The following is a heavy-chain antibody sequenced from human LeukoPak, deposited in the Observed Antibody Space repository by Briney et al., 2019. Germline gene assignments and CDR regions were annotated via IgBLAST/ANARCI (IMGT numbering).Heavy chain of an antibody. CDR3: AKSVRQLWLRGVDY. Sequence: GGSLRLSCAASGFTFSSYAMSWVRQAPGKGLEWVSAISGSGGSTYYADSVKGRFTISRDDSKNTLYLQMNSLRAEDTAVYYCAKSVRQLWLRGVDYWGQGTLVTVSS. D-gene: IGHD5-18*01. J-gene: IGHJ4*02. V-gene: IGHV3-23*01. CDR2: ISGSGGST. CDR1: GFTFSSYA.